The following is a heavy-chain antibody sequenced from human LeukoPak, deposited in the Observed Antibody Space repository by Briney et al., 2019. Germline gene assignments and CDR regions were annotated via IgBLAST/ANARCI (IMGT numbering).Heavy chain of an antibody. Sequence: GRSLRLSCAASGFTFSSYAMSWVRQAPGKGLEWVSAISGSGGSTYYADSVKGRFTISRDNSKNTLYLQMNSLRAEDTAVYYCAKAITMVRGVTKYFDYWGQGTLVTVSS. CDR3: AKAITMVRGVTKYFDY. D-gene: IGHD3-10*01. J-gene: IGHJ4*02. CDR1: GFTFSSYA. V-gene: IGHV3-23*01. CDR2: ISGSGGST.